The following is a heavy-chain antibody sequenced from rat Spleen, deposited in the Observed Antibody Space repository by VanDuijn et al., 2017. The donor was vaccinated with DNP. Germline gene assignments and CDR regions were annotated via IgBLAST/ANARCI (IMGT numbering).Heavy chain of an antibody. CDR1: GFTFSAYY. J-gene: IGHJ2*01. V-gene: IGHV5-22*01. D-gene: IGHD4-3*01. Sequence: EVQLVESVGGLVQPGRSLKLSCAASGFTFSAYYMAWVRQAPAKGLEWVAYIGSPAYAPYYADSVKGRFTISRDNAKSTLYLQMNSLRSEDMATYYCARWNSGHFDYWGQGVMVSVSS. CDR2: IGSPAYAP. CDR3: ARWNSGHFDY.